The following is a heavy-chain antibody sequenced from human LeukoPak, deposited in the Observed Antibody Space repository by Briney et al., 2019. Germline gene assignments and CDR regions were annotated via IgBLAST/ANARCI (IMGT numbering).Heavy chain of an antibody. Sequence: SETLSLTCAVYGGSFSGYYWTWIRQPPGKGLEWIGEINHSGRTNYNPSLKSRVTMSVDTSKNQFSLKLSSVTAADTAVYYCARKRTGYSSSWYSAKGNYYYYMDVWGKGTTVTVSS. CDR1: GGSFSGYY. J-gene: IGHJ6*03. D-gene: IGHD6-13*01. CDR3: ARKRTGYSSSWYSAKGNYYYYMDV. V-gene: IGHV4-34*01. CDR2: INHSGRT.